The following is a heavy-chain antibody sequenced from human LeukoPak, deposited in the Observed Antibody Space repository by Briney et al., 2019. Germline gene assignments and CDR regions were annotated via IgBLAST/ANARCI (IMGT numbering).Heavy chain of an antibody. Sequence: HPGGSLRLSCAASGFTFSFYAMTWVRQAPGKGLEWVSSIDGRGSPTYYADSVKGRFTISRDNSKNTLYLLLNSLRAEDTAVYYCARFHDFWRRGQGTLVTVSS. V-gene: IGHV3-23*01. CDR3: ARFHDFWR. J-gene: IGHJ4*02. CDR2: IDGRGSPT. D-gene: IGHD3-3*01. CDR1: GFTFSFYA.